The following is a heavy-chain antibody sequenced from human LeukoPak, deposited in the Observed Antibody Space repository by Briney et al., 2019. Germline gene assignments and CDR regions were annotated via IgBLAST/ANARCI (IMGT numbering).Heavy chain of an antibody. Sequence: GGSLRLSCVASGFTFSSNGMQWVRQAPGKGLEWVTFIQYDGSKKYYADSVKGRFTISRDNAKNSLYLQMNSLRAEDTAVYYCAREERDGYNYYWYFDLWGRGTLVTVSS. J-gene: IGHJ2*01. CDR3: AREERDGYNYYWYFDL. CDR2: IQYDGSKK. D-gene: IGHD5-24*01. V-gene: IGHV3-30*02. CDR1: GFTFSSNG.